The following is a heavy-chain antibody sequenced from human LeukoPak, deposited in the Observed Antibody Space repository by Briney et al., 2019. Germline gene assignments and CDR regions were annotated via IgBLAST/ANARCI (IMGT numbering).Heavy chain of an antibody. J-gene: IGHJ4*02. CDR1: GYSFTSSW. CDR2: IYHGDSDT. D-gene: IGHD3-3*01. V-gene: IGHV5-51*01. Sequence: GESLKISCKGSGYSFTSSWIGWVRQMPGKGVGWVAIIYHGDSDTRYSPSFQDQVSISADKSINTAYLQWSGLKAPDTAMYYCARLDGSGYYGYYFDYWGQGTLVSVSS. CDR3: ARLDGSGYYGYYFDY.